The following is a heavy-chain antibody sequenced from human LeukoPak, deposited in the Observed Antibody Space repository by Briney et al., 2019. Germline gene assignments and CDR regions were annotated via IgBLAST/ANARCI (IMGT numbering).Heavy chain of an antibody. Sequence: SETLSLTCTVSGGSISSHYWSWIRQPPGKGLEWIGYIYYSGSTNYNPSLKRRVTISVDTSENQFSLKLSSVTAADTAVYYCAAYDFGIGFDYWGQGTLVTVS. CDR1: GGSISSHY. CDR3: AAYDFGIGFDY. D-gene: IGHD3/OR15-3a*01. V-gene: IGHV4-59*11. J-gene: IGHJ4*02. CDR2: IYYSGST.